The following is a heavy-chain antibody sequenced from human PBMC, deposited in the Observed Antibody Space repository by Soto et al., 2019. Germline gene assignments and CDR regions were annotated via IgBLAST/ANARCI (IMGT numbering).Heavy chain of an antibody. V-gene: IGHV4-34*01. CDR1: GGSFSGYY. CDR3: ARGLNHRARRIAAAGTWRWFDP. D-gene: IGHD6-13*01. J-gene: IGHJ5*02. Sequence: QVQLQPWGAGLLKPSETLSLTCAVYGGSFSGYYWSWIRPPPGKGLECMGEINHSGSTNCNPSLKTRFTISVDTSKNQLSLKLSSVPSADTAVYDCARGLNHRARRIAAAGTWRWFDPSCQGTLVTVSS. CDR2: INHSGST.